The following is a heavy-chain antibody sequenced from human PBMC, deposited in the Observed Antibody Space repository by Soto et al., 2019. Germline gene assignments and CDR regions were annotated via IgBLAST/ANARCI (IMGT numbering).Heavy chain of an antibody. V-gene: IGHV4-38-2*01. CDR2: IYHSGRT. CDR3: ARAGCEIIPILGVVDPEGMEV. CDR1: GYSMSSGYY. Sequence: PSATLPVTCAVSGYSMSSGYYWGWIRQPPGKGLEWIGSIYHSGRTYYNPSLKSRVTISVDTSKKQFSLKLSSLTAADTAVYYCARAGCEIIPILGVVDPEGMEVWGQGHSVT. J-gene: IGHJ6*02. D-gene: IGHD3-3*01.